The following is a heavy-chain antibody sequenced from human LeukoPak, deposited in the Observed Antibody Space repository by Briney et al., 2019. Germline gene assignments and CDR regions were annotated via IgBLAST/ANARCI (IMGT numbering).Heavy chain of an antibody. CDR3: ARDLDDSTFGY. V-gene: IGHV3-53*01. D-gene: IGHD3-22*01. CDR2: IYSGGST. Sequence: GGSPRLSCAASGFTVSSNYMSWVRQAPGKGLEWVSVIYSGGSTYYADSVKGRFTISRDNSKNTLYLQMNSLRAEDTAVYYCARDLDDSTFGYWGQGTLVTVSS. J-gene: IGHJ4*02. CDR1: GFTVSSNY.